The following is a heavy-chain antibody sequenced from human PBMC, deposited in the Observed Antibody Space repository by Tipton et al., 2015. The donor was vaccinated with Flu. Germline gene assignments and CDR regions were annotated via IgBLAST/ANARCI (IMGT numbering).Heavy chain of an antibody. D-gene: IGHD3-22*01. Sequence: TLSLTCAVYGGSFSGYYWSWIRQPPGKGLEWIGEINHSGSTYYSPSLKSRVTISADTSNNQFSLRLSSVTAADTAMYYCTGSLRNSSGSPGYWGQGTLVTVSS. CDR2: INHSGST. CDR3: TGSLRNSSGSPGY. V-gene: IGHV4-34*01. CDR1: GGSFSGYY. J-gene: IGHJ4*02.